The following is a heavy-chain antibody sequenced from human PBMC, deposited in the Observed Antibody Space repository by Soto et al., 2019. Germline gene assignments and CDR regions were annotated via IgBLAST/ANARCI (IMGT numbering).Heavy chain of an antibody. Sequence: GSLILSCAASGFTFSSYEMNWVRQAPGKGLEWVSYISSSGSTIYYADSVKGRFTISRDNAKNSLYLQMNSLRAEDTAVYYCASLITGTTWAYYGMDVWGQGTTVTVSS. CDR1: GFTFSSYE. V-gene: IGHV3-48*03. D-gene: IGHD1-7*01. J-gene: IGHJ6*02. CDR2: ISSSGSTI. CDR3: ASLITGTTWAYYGMDV.